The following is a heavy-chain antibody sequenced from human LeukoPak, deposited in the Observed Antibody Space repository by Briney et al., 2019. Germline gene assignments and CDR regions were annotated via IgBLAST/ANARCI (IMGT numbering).Heavy chain of an antibody. CDR2: IYTSGST. V-gene: IGHV4-61*02. CDR1: GGSISIVSYY. CDR3: ARDEWGYFAFEY. Sequence: PSQTLSLTCTVSGGSISIVSYYGSSIRQPAGKGLEWIGRIYTSGSTNYNPSLKSRVTLSVDTSNNQFSLKLSSVTAADTAVYYCARDEWGYFAFEYWGQGTLVTVSS. D-gene: IGHD2-15*01. J-gene: IGHJ4*02.